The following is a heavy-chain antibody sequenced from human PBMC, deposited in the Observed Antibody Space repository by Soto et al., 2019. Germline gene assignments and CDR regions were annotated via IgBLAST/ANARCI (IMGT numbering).Heavy chain of an antibody. CDR1: GDSVSSTNW. Sequence: TLSLTCAVSGDSVSSTNWWSWVRQPPGKGLEWIGEIYHSGSSNYNPSLKSRVTMSVDKAKNQFSLRLTSVTAADTAVYFCASNPPGYYGMDVWGQGTTVTVSS. CDR2: IYHSGSS. V-gene: IGHV4-4*01. J-gene: IGHJ6*02. CDR3: ASNPPGYYGMDV.